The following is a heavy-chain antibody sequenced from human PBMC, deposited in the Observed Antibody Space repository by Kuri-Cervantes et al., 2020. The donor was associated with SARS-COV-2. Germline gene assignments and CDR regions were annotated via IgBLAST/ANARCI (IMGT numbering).Heavy chain of an antibody. V-gene: IGHV3-48*01. CDR1: GFTFSSYS. CDR3: ARDRSRITIFGVVTRYGMDV. D-gene: IGHD3-3*01. CDR2: ISSSSSTI. J-gene: IGHJ6*02. Sequence: ETLSLTCAASGFTFSSYSMNWVRQAPGKGLEWVSYISSSSSTIYYADSVKGRFTISRDNAKNSLYLQMNSLRAEDTAVYYCARDRSRITIFGVVTRYGMDVWGRGTTVTVSS.